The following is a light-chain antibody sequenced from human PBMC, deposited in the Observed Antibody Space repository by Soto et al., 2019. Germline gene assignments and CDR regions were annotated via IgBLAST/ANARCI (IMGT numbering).Light chain of an antibody. V-gene: IGLV2-14*01. J-gene: IGLJ1*01. CDR3: SSYTSSSTYV. Sequence: QSVLTQPASVSGSPGQSITISCTGSSSDVGGYKYVSWYQQYAGKAPKLMIYDVSNRPSGVSNRFSGSKSGNTASLTISGLQAEDEADYYCSSYTSSSTYVFGTGTKVTVL. CDR1: SSDVGGYKY. CDR2: DVS.